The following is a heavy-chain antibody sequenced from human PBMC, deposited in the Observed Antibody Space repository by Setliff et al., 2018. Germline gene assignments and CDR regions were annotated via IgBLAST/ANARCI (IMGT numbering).Heavy chain of an antibody. Sequence: GGSLRLSCAVSGFTFNKYAMTWVRQAPGKGLEWVSSITVSGVTTLYADSVKGRFTVFRDSSKNTLYLQMSSLRPDDAAMYYCARDLFRNSGDLSRDFWGRGTLVTVSS. V-gene: IGHV3-23*01. J-gene: IGHJ4*02. CDR1: GFTFNKYA. CDR3: ARDLFRNSGDLSRDF. D-gene: IGHD2-21*01. CDR2: ITVSGVTT.